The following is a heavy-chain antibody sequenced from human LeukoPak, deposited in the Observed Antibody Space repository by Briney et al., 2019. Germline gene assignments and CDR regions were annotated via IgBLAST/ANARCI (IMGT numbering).Heavy chain of an antibody. D-gene: IGHD6-19*01. V-gene: IGHV3-23*01. J-gene: IGHJ4*02. CDR2: ISGSGGST. Sequence: SGGSLRLSCAASGFTFSSYAMSWVRQAPGKGLEWVSAISGSGGSTYYADSVKGRFTISRDNSKNTLYLQMNSLRAEDTALYYCAKTSGWPYYFDYWGQGTLVTVSS. CDR1: GFTFSSYA. CDR3: AKTSGWPYYFDY.